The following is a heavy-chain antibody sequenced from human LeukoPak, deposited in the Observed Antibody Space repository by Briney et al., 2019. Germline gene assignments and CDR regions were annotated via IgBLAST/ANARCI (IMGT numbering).Heavy chain of an antibody. CDR2: LYYSGST. D-gene: IGHD6-13*01. Sequence: SETLSLTCTVSGGSISSSGYYWGWIRQPPGKGLEWIGSLYYSGSTYYNPSLQGRVTIFVDTSKNQFSLTLSSVTAADTAVYYCARGGSSLGRWGQGTLVTVSS. J-gene: IGHJ4*02. V-gene: IGHV4-39*01. CDR3: ARGGSSLGR. CDR1: GGSISSSGYY.